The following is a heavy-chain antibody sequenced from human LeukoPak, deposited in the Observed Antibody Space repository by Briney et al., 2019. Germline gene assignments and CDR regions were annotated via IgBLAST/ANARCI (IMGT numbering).Heavy chain of an antibody. D-gene: IGHD3-3*01. J-gene: IGHJ3*02. Sequence: GGSLRLSCAASGFTFSSYGMHWVRQAPGKGLEWAAFIRYDGSNKYYADSVKGRFTISRDNSKNTLYLQMNSLRAEDTAVYYCAKDFGEWLEPPGAFDIWGQGTMVTVSS. V-gene: IGHV3-30*02. CDR2: IRYDGSNK. CDR3: AKDFGEWLEPPGAFDI. CDR1: GFTFSSYG.